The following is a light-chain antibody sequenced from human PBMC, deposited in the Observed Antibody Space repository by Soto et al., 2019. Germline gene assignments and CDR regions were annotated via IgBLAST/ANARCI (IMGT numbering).Light chain of an antibody. CDR1: QNINTY. CDR3: QQSYSLPLT. CDR2: AAS. J-gene: IGKJ4*01. V-gene: IGKV1-39*01. Sequence: DIQMTQSPSSLSASVGERVTITCRASQNINTYLNWYQQKRGRAPKLLIYAASSLQSGVPSRFSGSGSGTDFTLIIDSLQPEDFATYYCQQSYSLPLTFGGGTKVEIK.